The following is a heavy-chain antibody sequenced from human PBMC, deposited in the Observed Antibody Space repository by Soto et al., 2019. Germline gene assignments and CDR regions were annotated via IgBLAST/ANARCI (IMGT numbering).Heavy chain of an antibody. D-gene: IGHD6-19*01. CDR3: RREQSDDNYFDP. CDR2: SYYSGGT. Sequence: SETLSLTCTVSGAALSSGGYFYTWVRQSPGKGLEWLGYSYYSGGTNYNPSLKSRVTISLDKSKSRFHLRLLSVTAADTAVYYCRREQSDDNYFDPWGQGTLVTVSS. V-gene: IGHV4-61*08. CDR1: GAALSSGGYF. J-gene: IGHJ5*01.